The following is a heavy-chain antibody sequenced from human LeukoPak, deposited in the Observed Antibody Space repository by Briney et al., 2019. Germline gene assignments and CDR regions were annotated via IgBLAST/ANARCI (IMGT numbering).Heavy chain of an antibody. Sequence: GGSLRLSCAASGFTFSDYYMSWIRQAPGKGLEWVSYISRSGSTIYYADSVKGRFTISRDNAKNSLYLQMNSLRAEDTAVYYCARDRKLWFGEYYYYGMDVWGQGTTVTVSS. CDR3: ARDRKLWFGEYYYYGMDV. D-gene: IGHD3-10*01. V-gene: IGHV3-11*01. CDR2: ISRSGSTI. J-gene: IGHJ6*02. CDR1: GFTFSDYY.